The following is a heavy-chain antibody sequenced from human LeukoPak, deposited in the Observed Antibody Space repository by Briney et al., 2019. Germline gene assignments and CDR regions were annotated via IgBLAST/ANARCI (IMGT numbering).Heavy chain of an antibody. V-gene: IGHV4-38-2*02. CDR3: ARDLYDDNRCFDF. CDR2: IHHSGIT. D-gene: IGHD1-14*01. CDR1: GGSISSYY. J-gene: IGHJ4*02. Sequence: KPSETLSHTCTVSGGSISSYYWGWIRQPPGKGLEWIGSIHHSGITYYNPSLKSRVTISVDTSKNQFSLRVDSVTAADTAVYYCARDLYDDNRCFDFWGQGILVTVSS.